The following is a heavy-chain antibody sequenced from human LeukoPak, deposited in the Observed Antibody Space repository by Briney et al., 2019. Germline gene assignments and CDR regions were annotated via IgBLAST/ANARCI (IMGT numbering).Heavy chain of an antibody. CDR1: GDSISRHY. J-gene: IGHJ4*02. CDR3: ARGASGSYL. Sequence: SETLSLTCTVSGDSISRHYWSWIRQPPGKQLEWIGYIYNSGSTTYNPSLKSRATMSLDTSKNQFSLRLRSVTAADTAVYYCARGASGSYLWGQGTLVTVSS. D-gene: IGHD1-26*01. CDR2: IYNSGST. V-gene: IGHV4-59*11.